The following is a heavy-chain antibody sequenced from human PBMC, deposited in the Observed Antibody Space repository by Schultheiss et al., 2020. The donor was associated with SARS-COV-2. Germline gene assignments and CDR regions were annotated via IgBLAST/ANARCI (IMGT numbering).Heavy chain of an antibody. CDR3: ARDWDIVVVPATPLY. CDR2: IYYSGST. D-gene: IGHD2-2*01. CDR1: GGSISSSSYY. J-gene: IGHJ4*02. Sequence: SETLSLTCTVSGGSISSSSYYWGWIRQPPGKGLEWIGSIYYSGSTYYNPSLKSRVTISVDTSKNQFSLKLSSVTAADTAVYYCARDWDIVVVPATPLYWGQGTLVTVSS. V-gene: IGHV4-39*07.